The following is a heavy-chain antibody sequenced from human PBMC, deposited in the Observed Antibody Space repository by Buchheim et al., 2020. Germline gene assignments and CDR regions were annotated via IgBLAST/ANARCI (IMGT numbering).Heavy chain of an antibody. J-gene: IGHJ4*02. D-gene: IGHD2-21*02. Sequence: QVQLVESGGGVVQPGRSLRLSCAASGFTFSSYAMQWVRQAPGKGLEWVAVISYDGSNKYYAESVKGRFTISRDNSKNKLYLQMNSLRAEDTAVYYCARDRVRIVVVTATRSYFDYWGQGTL. V-gene: IGHV3-30*04. CDR1: GFTFSSYA. CDR3: ARDRVRIVVVTATRSYFDY. CDR2: ISYDGSNK.